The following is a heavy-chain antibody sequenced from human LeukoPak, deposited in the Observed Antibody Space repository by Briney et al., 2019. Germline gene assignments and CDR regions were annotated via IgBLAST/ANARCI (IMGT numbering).Heavy chain of an antibody. D-gene: IGHD3-22*01. V-gene: IGHV3-30*01. Sequence: GRSLRLSCAASGFTFSSYAMHWVRQAPGKGLEWVAVISYDGSNKYYADSVKGRFTISRDNSKNTLYPQMNSLRAEDTAVYYCARVSYYDSSGYYYWGQGTLVTVSS. CDR2: ISYDGSNK. J-gene: IGHJ4*02. CDR1: GFTFSSYA. CDR3: ARVSYYDSSGYYY.